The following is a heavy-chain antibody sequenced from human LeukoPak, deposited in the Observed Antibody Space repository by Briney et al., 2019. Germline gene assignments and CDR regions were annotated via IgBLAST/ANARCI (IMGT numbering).Heavy chain of an antibody. CDR2: IYYSGST. CDR3: ARNHQGGSYYFDY. CDR1: GGSISGYY. V-gene: IGHV4-59*08. D-gene: IGHD1-26*01. Sequence: SETLSLTCTVSGGSISGYYWSWIRQPPGKGLEWIGYIYYSGSTNYNPSLKSRVTISVDTSKNQFSLKLSSVTAADTAVYYCARNHQGGSYYFDYWGQGTLVTVSS. J-gene: IGHJ4*02.